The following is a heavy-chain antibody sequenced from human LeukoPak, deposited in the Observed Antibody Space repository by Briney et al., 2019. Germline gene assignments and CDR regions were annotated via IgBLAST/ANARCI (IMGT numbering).Heavy chain of an antibody. J-gene: IGHJ4*02. V-gene: IGHV3-23*01. CDR3: AKGSSNGRPYCFDF. Sequence: GGSLRLSCAASGFTFSSYAMSWVRHAPGKGLEWVSASNGYDTYYADSVKGRFTISKDNSKNTLYLQMNSLRAEDSAIYYCAKGSSNGRPYCFDFWGPGSLVTVSS. D-gene: IGHD6-25*01. CDR2: SNGYDT. CDR1: GFTFSSYA.